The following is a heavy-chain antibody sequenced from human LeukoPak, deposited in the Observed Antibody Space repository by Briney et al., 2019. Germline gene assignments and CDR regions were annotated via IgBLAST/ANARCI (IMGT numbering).Heavy chain of an antibody. V-gene: IGHV1-46*01. J-gene: IGHJ4*02. CDR1: GYTFTNYY. CDR3: ARMLGVTTGVDY. Sequence: DASVKVSCQASGYTFTNYYMHWVRQAPGQGREWMGIINPSGGSTRYAQRFQGRVTMTRDTSTSTVYMELSSLRSEDTAVYYCARMLGVTTGVDYWGQGSLVTVSS. D-gene: IGHD3-10*02. CDR2: INPSGGST.